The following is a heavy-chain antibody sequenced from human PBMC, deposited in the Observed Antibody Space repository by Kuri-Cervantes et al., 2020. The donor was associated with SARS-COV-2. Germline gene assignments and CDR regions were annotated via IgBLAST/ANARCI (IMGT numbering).Heavy chain of an antibody. CDR1: GFTFSSYG. CDR3: ARGDTSYGNRWYRGSSFFDN. D-gene: IGHD6-13*01. CDR2: IRYDGSNK. Sequence: LSLTCAASGFTFSSYGMHWVRQAPGKGPEWVAFIRYDGSNKYYADSVKGRFTISRDTSKNTVYLQMDSLRAEDTAVYYCARGDTSYGNRWYRGSSFFDNWGQATLVTVSS. J-gene: IGHJ4*02. V-gene: IGHV3-30*02.